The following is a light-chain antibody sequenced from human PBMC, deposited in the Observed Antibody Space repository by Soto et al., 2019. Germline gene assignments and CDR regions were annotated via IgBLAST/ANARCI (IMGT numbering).Light chain of an antibody. J-gene: IGLJ1*01. CDR3: AAWDDSLSGPV. V-gene: IGLV1-47*01. CDR2: RSN. Sequence: QSVLTQPPSASGTPGQRVTISCSGRSSNIGSNYIYWFQQLPGTAPKLLMYRSNQRPSGVPDRFSGSKSGTSASLAISGLRSEVEADYYCAAWDDSLSGPVFGTGTKVT. CDR1: SSNIGSNY.